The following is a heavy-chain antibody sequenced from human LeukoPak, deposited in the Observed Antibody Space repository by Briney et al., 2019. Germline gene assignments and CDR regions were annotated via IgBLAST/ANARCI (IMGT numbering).Heavy chain of an antibody. V-gene: IGHV1-2*02. CDR1: GYTFPSYF. J-gene: IGHJ5*02. CDR2: INPNSGDT. Sequence: APVKVSCKASGYTFPSYFMHWVRQAPGQGLEWMGIINPNSGDTNFAQKFQGRVTMTRDTSISTAFMELNILRSDDTAVYYCARGPVTPIQNWFDPWGQGTLVIVS. CDR3: ARGPVTPIQNWFDP. D-gene: IGHD4-17*01.